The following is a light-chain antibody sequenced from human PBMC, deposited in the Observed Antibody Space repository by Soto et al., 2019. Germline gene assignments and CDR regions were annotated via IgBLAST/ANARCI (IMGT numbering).Light chain of an antibody. V-gene: IGKV3-15*01. CDR3: QQYNNWPPFT. CDR2: GAS. Sequence: EIVMTQSPATLSVSPGERVTLSCRASQSVSSSLAWYQRKPGQAPRLLIYGASTRATGIPARFSGSGSGTEFTLTISSLQSEDFAVYYCQQYNNWPPFTFGPGTKGDIK. J-gene: IGKJ3*01. CDR1: QSVSSS.